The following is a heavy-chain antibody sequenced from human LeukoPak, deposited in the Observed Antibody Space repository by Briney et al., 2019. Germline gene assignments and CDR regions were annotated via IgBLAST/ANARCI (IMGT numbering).Heavy chain of an antibody. CDR1: GYTFTSYD. V-gene: IGHV1-8*03. J-gene: IGHJ4*02. Sequence: GASVKVSCKASGYTFTSYDINWVRQATGPGLEWMGWMNPNSGNTSYAQKFPGRVSFTSNSSISTAYLELSSMRSKDTAVYYCAAPPGGSSSTSCYSLFGYWGQGTLVTVSS. CDR2: MNPNSGNT. D-gene: IGHD2-2*02. CDR3: AAPPGGSSSTSCYSLFGY.